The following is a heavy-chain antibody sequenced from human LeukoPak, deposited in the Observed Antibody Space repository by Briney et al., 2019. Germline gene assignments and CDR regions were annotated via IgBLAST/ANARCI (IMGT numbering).Heavy chain of an antibody. CDR1: GFTFSSYG. CDR2: IRYDGSNK. CDR3: ARSLDSGSYYRSAFDM. V-gene: IGHV3-30*02. Sequence: GGSLRLSCAASGFTFSSYGMHWVRQAPGKGLEWVAFIRYDGSNKYYADSVKGRFTISRDNAKNSLYLHMNSLRGENTALYYCARSLDSGSYYRSAFDMWGQGTPVTVSS. D-gene: IGHD1-26*01. J-gene: IGHJ3*02.